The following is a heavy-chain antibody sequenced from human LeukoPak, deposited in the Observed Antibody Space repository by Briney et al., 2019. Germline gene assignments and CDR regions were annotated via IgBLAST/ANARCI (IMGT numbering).Heavy chain of an antibody. CDR1: GGSFSGYY. D-gene: IGHD3-16*01. CDR2: INHSGST. V-gene: IGHV4-34*01. J-gene: IGHJ6*03. Sequence: PSETLSLTCAVYGGSFSGYYWSWIRQPPGKGLEWIGEINHSGSTNYNPSLKSRVTISVDTSKNQFSLKLSSVTAADTAVYYCARGTVGSYYYYMDVWGKGTTVTVSS. CDR3: ARGTVGSYYYYMDV.